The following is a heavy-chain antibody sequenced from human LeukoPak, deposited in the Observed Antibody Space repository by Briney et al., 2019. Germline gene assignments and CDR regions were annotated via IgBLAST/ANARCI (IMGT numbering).Heavy chain of an antibody. CDR2: MFHSGST. V-gene: IGHV4-38-2*02. CDR3: ARGRVEMATIDFDY. Sequence: SETLSLTCTVSGYSISSGHYWAWIRQSPEKGLEWIASMFHSGSTYYNPSLKSRVTTSADTSKNEFSLKLSSVTAADTAMYYCARGRVEMATIDFDYWGQGTLVTVSS. D-gene: IGHD5-24*01. J-gene: IGHJ4*02. CDR1: GYSISSGHY.